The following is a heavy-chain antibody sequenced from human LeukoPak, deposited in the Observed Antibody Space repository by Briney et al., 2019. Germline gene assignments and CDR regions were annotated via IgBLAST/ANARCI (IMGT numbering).Heavy chain of an antibody. CDR1: GGSISSGGYY. J-gene: IGHJ4*02. Sequence: PSQTLSLTCTVSGGSISSGGYYWSWIRQHPGKGLEWIGYIYYSGSTYYNPSLKSRVTISVDTSKNQFSLKLSSVTAADTAVYYCARGNPSYGDYVDYWGQGTLVTVSS. CDR2: IYYSGST. D-gene: IGHD4-17*01. CDR3: ARGNPSYGDYVDY. V-gene: IGHV4-31*03.